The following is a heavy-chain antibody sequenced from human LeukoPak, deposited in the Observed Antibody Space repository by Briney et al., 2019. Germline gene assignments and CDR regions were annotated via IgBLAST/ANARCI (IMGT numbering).Heavy chain of an antibody. CDR2: ISAYNGNT. CDR3: ARGVRGVKDYYYYMDV. J-gene: IGHJ6*03. D-gene: IGHD3-10*01. V-gene: IGHV1-18*01. CDR1: GYMFTTYY. Sequence: ASVKVSCKTSGYMFTTYYPHWVRQAPGQGLEWMGWISAYNGNTNYAQKLQGRVTMTTDTSTSTAYVELRSLRSDDTAVYYCARGVRGVKDYYYYMDVWDKGTTVTISS.